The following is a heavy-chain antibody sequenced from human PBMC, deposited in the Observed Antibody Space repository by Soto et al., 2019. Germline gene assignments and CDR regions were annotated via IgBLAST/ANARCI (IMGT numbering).Heavy chain of an antibody. V-gene: IGHV4-38-2*01. CDR1: GYSTSSGYY. CDR3: ARVSSSGGMDV. Sequence: SEILSLTCAGSGYSTSSGYYWGCIRQPPGKGLEWIGSIYHSGSTYYNPSLKSRVTISVDTSKNQFSLKLSSVTAADTAVYYCARVSSSGGMDVWVQGTTVTVSS. D-gene: IGHD6-6*01. J-gene: IGHJ6*02. CDR2: IYHSGST.